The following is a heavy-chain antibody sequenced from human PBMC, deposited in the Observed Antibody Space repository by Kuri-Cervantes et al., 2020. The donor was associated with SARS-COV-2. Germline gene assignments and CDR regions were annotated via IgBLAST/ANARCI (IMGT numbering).Heavy chain of an antibody. CDR2: ISSSSSYI. Sequence: ESLKTSCAASGFTFSSYSMNWVRQAPGKGLEWVASISSSSSYIYYADSVKGRFTISRDNAKNSLYLQMNSLRAEDTAVYYCYAIAVAGTVDYWGQGTLVTVSS. J-gene: IGHJ4*02. CDR1: GFTFSSYS. V-gene: IGHV3-21*01. D-gene: IGHD6-19*01. CDR3: YAIAVAGTVDY.